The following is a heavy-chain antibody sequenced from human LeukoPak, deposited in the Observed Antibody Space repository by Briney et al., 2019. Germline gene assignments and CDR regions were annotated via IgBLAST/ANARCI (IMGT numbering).Heavy chain of an antibody. J-gene: IGHJ4*02. Sequence: PGGSLRLSCAASGFTFSSYWMHWVRPAPGKGLVLVSRINSDGSSTSYADSVKGRFTISRDNSKNTLYLQMNSLRAEDTAVYYCAKISGYYFGDFDYWGQGTLVTVSS. D-gene: IGHD3-22*01. CDR2: INSDGSST. CDR3: AKISGYYFGDFDY. CDR1: GFTFSSYW. V-gene: IGHV3-74*01.